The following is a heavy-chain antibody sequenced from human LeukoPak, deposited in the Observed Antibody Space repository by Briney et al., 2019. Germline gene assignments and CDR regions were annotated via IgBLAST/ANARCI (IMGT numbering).Heavy chain of an antibody. CDR3: ARDPLWFGEPNDAFDI. CDR1: GYTFTSYY. CDR2: INPSGGST. Sequence: ASVKVSCKASGYTFTSYYMHWVRQAPGQGLEWMGIINPSGGSTNYAQKFQGRVTMTRDTSISTAYMELSRLRSDDTAVYYCARDPLWFGEPNDAFDIWGQGTMVTVSS. D-gene: IGHD3-10*01. V-gene: IGHV1-2*02. J-gene: IGHJ3*02.